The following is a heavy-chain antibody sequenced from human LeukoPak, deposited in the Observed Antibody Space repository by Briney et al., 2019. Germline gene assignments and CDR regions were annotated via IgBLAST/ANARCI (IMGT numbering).Heavy chain of an antibody. CDR3: AKDGCFDWLFSY. J-gene: IGHJ4*02. V-gene: IGHV3-30*18. Sequence: EWVAVISYDGSNKYYADSVKGRFTISRDNSKNTLYLQMNSLRAEDTAVYYCAKDGCFDWLFSYWGQGTLVTVSS. D-gene: IGHD3-9*01. CDR2: ISYDGSNK.